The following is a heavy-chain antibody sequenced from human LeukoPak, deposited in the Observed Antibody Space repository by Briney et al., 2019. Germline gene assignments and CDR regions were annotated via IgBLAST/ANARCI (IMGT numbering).Heavy chain of an antibody. CDR3: AREVHPRGPMDV. CDR1: GYTFATYS. Sequence: ASVKVSCKASGYTFATYSISWMRQAPGQGLEWMGRIIPILGIANSAQKFQGRVTITADKSTSTACMELSSLRCEDPAGYYFAREVHPRGPMDVWGKGTTVTVSS. V-gene: IGHV1-69*02. J-gene: IGHJ6*03. CDR2: IIPILGIA.